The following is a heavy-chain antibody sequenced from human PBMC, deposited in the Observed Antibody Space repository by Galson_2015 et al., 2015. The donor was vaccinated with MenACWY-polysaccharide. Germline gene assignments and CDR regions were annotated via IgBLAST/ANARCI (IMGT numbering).Heavy chain of an antibody. CDR2: ISGNSAYI. V-gene: IGHV3-21*01. CDR1: GFTFDTYS. Sequence: SLRLSCAASGFTFDTYSLIWVRQAPGQGLQWVSAISGNSAYICYADSVKGRFTISRDNAKNSLYLQMNSLRAEDTAIYYCASRTRFRTGSGPEDYWGQGTLVTISS. J-gene: IGHJ4*02. CDR3: ASRTRFRTGSGPEDY. D-gene: IGHD1/OR15-1a*01.